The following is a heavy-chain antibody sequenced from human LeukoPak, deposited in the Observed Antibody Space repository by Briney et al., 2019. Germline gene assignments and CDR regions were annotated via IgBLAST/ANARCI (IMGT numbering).Heavy chain of an antibody. CDR1: GGSISSGDYY. D-gene: IGHD3-9*01. Sequence: SETLSLTCTVSGGSISSGDYYWSWIRQPPGKGLEWIGYIYYSGSTYYNPSLKSRVTISVDTSKNQFSLKLSSVTAADTAVYYCARAVLDYDILTGYCPGAFDIWGQGTMVTVSS. CDR2: IYYSGST. V-gene: IGHV4-30-4*01. J-gene: IGHJ3*02. CDR3: ARAVLDYDILTGYCPGAFDI.